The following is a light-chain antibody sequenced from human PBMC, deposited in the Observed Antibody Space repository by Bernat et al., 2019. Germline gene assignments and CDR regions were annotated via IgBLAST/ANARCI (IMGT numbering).Light chain of an antibody. V-gene: IGKV1-5*03. CDR1: QTISSW. J-gene: IGKJ1*01. CDR3: QQYNSCSPT. CDR2: KAS. Sequence: DIQMTQSPSTLSASVGDRVTITCRASQTISSWLAWYQQRPGKAPNLLIHKASSLQSGVPSRFSGSGSGTEFTLTISSLQPDDSATYYCQQYNSCSPTFGQGTKVEIK.